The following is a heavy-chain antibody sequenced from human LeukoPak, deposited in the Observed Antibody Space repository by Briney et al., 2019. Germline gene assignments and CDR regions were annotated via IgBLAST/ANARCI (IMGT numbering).Heavy chain of an antibody. J-gene: IGHJ4*02. D-gene: IGHD3-10*01. CDR1: GGTFSSYA. V-gene: IGHV1-69*13. CDR2: IIPIFGTA. Sequence: ASVKVSCKASGGTFSSYAISWVRQAPGQGLEWMGGIIPIFGTANYAQKFQGRVTITADESTSTAYMELSSLRSEDTAVYYCRSSGGSGSYYFDYWGQGTLVTVSS. CDR3: RSSGGSGSYYFDY.